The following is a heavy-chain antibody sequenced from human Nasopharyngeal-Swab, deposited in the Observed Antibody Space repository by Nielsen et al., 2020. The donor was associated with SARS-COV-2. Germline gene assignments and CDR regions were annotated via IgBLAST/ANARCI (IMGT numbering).Heavy chain of an antibody. V-gene: IGHV3-23*01. CDR1: GFTFSSYA. CDR3: AKEGTYGYYMDV. CDR2: ISGSGGST. D-gene: IGHD4-17*01. Sequence: GGSLRLSCAASGFTFSSYAMSWVRQAPGKGLEWVSAISGSGGSTYYADSVKGRFTISRDNSKNSLYLQMNSLRTEDTALYYCAKEGTYGYYMDVWGKGTTVTVSS. J-gene: IGHJ6*03.